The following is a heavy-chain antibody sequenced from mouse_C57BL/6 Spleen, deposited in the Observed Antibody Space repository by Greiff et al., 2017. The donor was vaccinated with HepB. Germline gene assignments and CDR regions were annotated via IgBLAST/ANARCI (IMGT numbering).Heavy chain of an antibody. CDR2: ISDGGSYT. Sequence: EVNVVESGGGLVKPGGSLKLSCAASGFTFSSYAMSWVRQTPEKRLEWVATISDGGSYTYYPDNVKGRFTISRDNAKNNLYLQMSHLKSEDTAMYYCARGIHYYGSSYCYAMDFWGQGTSVTVSS. D-gene: IGHD1-1*01. CDR1: GFTFSSYA. CDR3: ARGIHYYGSSYCYAMDF. J-gene: IGHJ4*01. V-gene: IGHV5-4*03.